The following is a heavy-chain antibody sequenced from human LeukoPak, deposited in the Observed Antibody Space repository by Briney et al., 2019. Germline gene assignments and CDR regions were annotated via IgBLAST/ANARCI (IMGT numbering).Heavy chain of an antibody. J-gene: IGHJ5*02. CDR3: CRGISRFNWFDT. CDR2: TYSRSRWYH. D-gene: IGHD3-16*01. CDR1: GDSVSGNTTA. V-gene: IGHV6-1*01. Sequence: PSQTLSLTCAISGDSVSGNTTAWNWIRQSPSRGLEWLGRTYSRSRWYHDYAVSVTSRISISADTSKNQFSLQLISVTPDDTAIYFCCRGISRFNWFDTWGQGTLVTVSS.